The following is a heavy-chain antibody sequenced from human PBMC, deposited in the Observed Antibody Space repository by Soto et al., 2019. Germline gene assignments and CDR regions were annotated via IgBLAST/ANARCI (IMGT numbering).Heavy chain of an antibody. CDR1: GFTFNNYA. D-gene: IGHD5-18*01. CDR3: ARGDGYIYGITFDS. V-gene: IGHV3-30-3*01. Sequence: QVQLVESGGGVVQPGRSLRLSCAASGFTFNNYAMHWVRQAPGKGLEWVAFISYDGSNKYYADSVTGRFTISRDNSRNTLYLQMNSLRAEDTAVYYCARGDGYIYGITFDSWGQGTLVTVSS. J-gene: IGHJ4*02. CDR2: ISYDGSNK.